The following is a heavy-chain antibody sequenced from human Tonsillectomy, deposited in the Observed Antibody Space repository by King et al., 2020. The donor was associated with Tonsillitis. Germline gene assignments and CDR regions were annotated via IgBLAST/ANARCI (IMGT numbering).Heavy chain of an antibody. CDR1: GGSINNSGYY. J-gene: IGHJ4*02. D-gene: IGHD3-16*02. V-gene: IGHV4-39*07. CDR3: ATVMITFGGVIVIVAY. CDR2: IHYSGRT. Sequence: QLQESGPGLVKPSETLSLTCTVSGGSINNSGYYWGWIRQSPGKGLEYIGSIHYSGRTYYNPSLKSGVTISVETSKNQISRKLRSVTAADTDVYYCATVMITFGGVIVIVAYWGQRTLVTVSS.